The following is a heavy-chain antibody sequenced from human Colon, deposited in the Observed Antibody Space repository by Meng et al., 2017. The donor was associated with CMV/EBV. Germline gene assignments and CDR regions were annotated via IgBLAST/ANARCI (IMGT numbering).Heavy chain of an antibody. Sequence: SVKVSCKASGGTFISYAISWVRQAPGQGLEWMGGIIPIFGTANYAQKFQGRVTITTDESTSTAYMELSSLRSEDTAVYYCARTPPSDIVVVPAAIGPYYYYYGMDVWGQGTTVTVSS. V-gene: IGHV1-69*05. CDR1: GGTFISYA. D-gene: IGHD2-2*01. CDR3: ARTPPSDIVVVPAAIGPYYYYYGMDV. CDR2: IIPIFGTA. J-gene: IGHJ6*02.